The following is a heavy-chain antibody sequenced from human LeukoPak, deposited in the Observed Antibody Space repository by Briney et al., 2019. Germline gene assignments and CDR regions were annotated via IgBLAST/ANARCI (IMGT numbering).Heavy chain of an antibody. CDR2: ISSSSNYI. V-gene: IGHV3-21*04. J-gene: IGHJ4*02. D-gene: IGHD3-10*01. Sequence: GGSLRLSCAASGFTFSSYRMNWVRQAPGKGLEWVSSISSSSNYIYYAESVKGRFTISRDNAKNSLYLQMNSLRAEDPALYYCAKDIGVGSGNYYFDYWGQGTLVTVSS. CDR3: AKDIGVGSGNYYFDY. CDR1: GFTFSSYR.